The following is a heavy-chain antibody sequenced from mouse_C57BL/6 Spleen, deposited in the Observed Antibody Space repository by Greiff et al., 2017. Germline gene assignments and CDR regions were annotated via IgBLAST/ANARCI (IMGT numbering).Heavy chain of an antibody. CDR3: ARRLGQDAMDY. J-gene: IGHJ4*01. D-gene: IGHD4-1*01. V-gene: IGHV1-82*01. CDR2: IYPGDGDT. Sequence: QVQLQQSGPELVKPGASVKISCKASGYAFSSSWMNWVKQRPGKGLEWIGRIYPGDGDTNYNGKFKGKATLTADKSSSTAYMQLSSLTSEDSAVYVCARRLGQDAMDYWGQGTSVTVSS. CDR1: GYAFSSSW.